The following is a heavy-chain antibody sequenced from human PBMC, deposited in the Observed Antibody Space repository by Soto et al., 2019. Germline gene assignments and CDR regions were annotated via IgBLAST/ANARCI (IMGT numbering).Heavy chain of an antibody. D-gene: IGHD6-19*01. CDR1: GHSFTNYG. J-gene: IGHJ6*03. Sequence: ASVKVSCKASGHSFTNYGVTWVRQAPGQGLEWMGWISAFNGNTHYAQNLQGRVTMTTDASTSTAYMELRSLRSDDTAVYYCARDRGVAPPVAGNTHYYYYMDVWGKGTTVTVSS. V-gene: IGHV1-18*01. CDR3: ARDRGVAPPVAGNTHYYYYMDV. CDR2: ISAFNGNT.